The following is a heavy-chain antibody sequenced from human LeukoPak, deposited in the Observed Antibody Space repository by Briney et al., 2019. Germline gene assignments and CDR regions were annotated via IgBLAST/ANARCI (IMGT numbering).Heavy chain of an antibody. CDR2: IKQDGSGT. V-gene: IGHV3-7*04. CDR3: ARVSAIWSGYYRDY. Sequence: PGGSLRLSCAASGFTFSNYWLRWVRQAPGKGLEWVANIKQDGSGTYYVDSVKGRFIVSRDNAKNSLYLHMSSLRADDTAVYYCARVSAIWSGYYRDYWGQGTLVTVSS. J-gene: IGHJ4*02. D-gene: IGHD3-3*01. CDR1: GFTFSNYW.